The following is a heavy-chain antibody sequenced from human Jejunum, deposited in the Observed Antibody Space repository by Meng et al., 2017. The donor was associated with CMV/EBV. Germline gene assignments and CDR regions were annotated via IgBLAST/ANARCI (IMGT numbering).Heavy chain of an antibody. CDR1: GDSISSGDYS. V-gene: IGHV4-30-4*08. CDR3: ARGGIFRGIDY. J-gene: IGHJ4*02. Sequence: QVQRQGSGPRLVKPSQTLSLPCTVAGDSISSGDYSWNWIRQSPGKGLEWIGYIYYNGNAYYNPSLQSRVSISVDTSKNEFSLNLNSVTAADTALYFCARGGIFRGIDYWGQGTLVTVSS. D-gene: IGHD3-10*01. CDR2: IYYNGNA.